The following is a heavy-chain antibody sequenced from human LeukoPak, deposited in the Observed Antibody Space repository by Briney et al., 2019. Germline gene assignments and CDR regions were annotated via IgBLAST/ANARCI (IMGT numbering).Heavy chain of an antibody. CDR3: ASLLDSSGWANDAFDI. J-gene: IGHJ3*02. V-gene: IGHV5-10-1*01. CDR1: GYSFTSYW. CDR2: IDPCDSYT. D-gene: IGHD6-19*01. Sequence: GESLRISCKGSGYSFTSYWISWVRQMPGKGLEWMGRIDPCDSYTNYSPSFQGHVTISADKSISTAYLQWSSLKASDTAMYYCASLLDSSGWANDAFDIWGQGTMVTVSS.